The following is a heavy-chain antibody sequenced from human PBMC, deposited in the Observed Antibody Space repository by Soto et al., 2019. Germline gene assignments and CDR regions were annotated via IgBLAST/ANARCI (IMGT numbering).Heavy chain of an antibody. CDR1: CGSVSRSSYY. D-gene: IGHD3-9*01. CDR3: GRLEGLATISYYFDY. V-gene: IGHV4-39*01. J-gene: IGHJ4*02. Sequence: SETLSLTCTVSCGSVSRSSYYWGWVRQPPGKGLEWIGSVYYSGSTYYNPSLESRVTISVDKSKNQFSLKLMSLSTADTAVYYCGRLEGLATISYYFDYWGQGALVTVSS. CDR2: VYYSGST.